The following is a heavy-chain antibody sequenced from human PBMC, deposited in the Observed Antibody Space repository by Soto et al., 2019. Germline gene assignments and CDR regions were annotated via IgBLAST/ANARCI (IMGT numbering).Heavy chain of an antibody. D-gene: IGHD1-7*01. CDR1: GYTFTGYY. J-gene: IGHJ4*02. V-gene: IGHV1-2*02. Sequence: ASVKVSCKASGYTFTGYYMHWVRQAPGQGLEWMGWINPNSGGTNYAQEFQGRVTMTRDTSISTAYMELSRLRSDDTAVYYCARDITGTHVDYWGQGTLVTVSS. CDR3: ARDITGTHVDY. CDR2: INPNSGGT.